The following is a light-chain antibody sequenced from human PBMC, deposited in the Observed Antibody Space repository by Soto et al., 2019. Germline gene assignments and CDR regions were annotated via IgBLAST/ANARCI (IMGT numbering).Light chain of an antibody. CDR3: QQRSNRIT. CDR2: DIS. V-gene: IGKV3D-20*02. J-gene: IGKJ5*01. CDR1: QSVRDRY. Sequence: EIVLTQSPGTLSLSAGGRASVSCRASQSVRDRYLAWYQQKPGQAPRLLIYDISTRAAAIPARFSGSGSGTDFTLTVSSLEPEDFALYYCQQRSNRITFGQGTRLEIK.